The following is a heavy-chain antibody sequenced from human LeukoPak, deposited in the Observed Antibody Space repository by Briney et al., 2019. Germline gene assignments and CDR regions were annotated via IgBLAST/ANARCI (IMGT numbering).Heavy chain of an antibody. CDR1: DGSINGYY. V-gene: IGHV4-59*12. D-gene: IGHD6-13*01. J-gene: IGHJ4*02. Sequence: SETLSLTCTVSDGSINGYYWSWIRQPPGKGLDWIGYMYSGGTTNYSPSLKSRVTISEDTSKNQFSLNLSSVTAADTAVYYCARGRGSSWYYFDSWGQGTLVTVSS. CDR3: ARGRGSSWYYFDS. CDR2: MYSGGTT.